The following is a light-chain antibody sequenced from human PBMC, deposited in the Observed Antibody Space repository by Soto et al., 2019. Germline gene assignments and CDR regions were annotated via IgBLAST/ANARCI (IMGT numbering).Light chain of an antibody. CDR2: DTN. CDR3: SLSYGAFAM. V-gene: IGLV7-46*01. J-gene: IGLJ3*02. Sequence: QAVVTQEPSLTVSPEGTVTLTCGSNTGAVTSGHYPYWFQQKPGQAPRTLIYDTNNKHFWTPARFSGSLLGDKAALTLSGAHPEDEAEYYCSLSYGAFAMFGGGTKLTVL. CDR1: TGAVTSGHY.